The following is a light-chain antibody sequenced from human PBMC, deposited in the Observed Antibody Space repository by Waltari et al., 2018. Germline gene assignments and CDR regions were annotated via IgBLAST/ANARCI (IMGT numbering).Light chain of an antibody. Sequence: EIVLTQSPGTLSLSPGERATLSCRASQTVTINYLAWYQQKPGQAPRLLIYVASHRATGNTDTLRRSGSGTTLHLTISRQAPQDSAVYYCQQYGRPPWTFGQGTKVEIK. CDR3: QQYGRPPWT. J-gene: IGKJ1*01. CDR1: QTVTINY. V-gene: IGKV3-20*01. CDR2: VAS.